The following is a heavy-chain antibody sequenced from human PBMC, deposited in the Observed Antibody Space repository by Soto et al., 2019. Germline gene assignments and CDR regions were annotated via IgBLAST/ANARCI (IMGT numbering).Heavy chain of an antibody. D-gene: IGHD6-19*01. CDR1: GGSISSSSYY. V-gene: IGHV4-39*01. J-gene: IGHJ3*02. CDR3: ARRPMIGPVAENAFDI. Sequence: QLVLQESGPGLVKSTETLSLTCSVSGGSISSSSYYWNWIRQSPGKGLEWIGSVYYSGTTYYNPSLKGRVTISVDTYNQFSLRLSSVIAADTAYYFCARRPMIGPVAENAFDIWGQGTRVTVSS. CDR2: VYYSGTT.